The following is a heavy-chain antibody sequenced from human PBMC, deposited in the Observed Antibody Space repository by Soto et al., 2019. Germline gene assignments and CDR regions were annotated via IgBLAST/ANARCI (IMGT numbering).Heavy chain of an antibody. V-gene: IGHV4-4*02. J-gene: IGHJ5*02. D-gene: IGHD6-13*01. CDR2: IYHSGST. CDR3: ARQAGYSSSWYRNWFDP. Sequence: SETLSLTCAVSGGSISSSNWWSWVRQPPGKGLEWIGEIYHSGSTNYNPSLKSRVTISVDKSKNQFSLKLSSVTAADTAVYYCARQAGYSSSWYRNWFDPWGQGTPVTVSS. CDR1: GGSISSSNW.